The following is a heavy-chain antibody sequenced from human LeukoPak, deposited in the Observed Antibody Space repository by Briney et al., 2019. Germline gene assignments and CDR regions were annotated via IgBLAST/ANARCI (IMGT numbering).Heavy chain of an antibody. CDR2: IIPIFGTA. J-gene: IGHJ6*02. CDR3: ARGGTVFGASYGMDV. V-gene: IGHV1-69*13. CDR1: GGTFSSYA. Sequence: SVKVSCKASGGTFSSYAISWVRQAPGQGLEWMGGIIPIFGTANYAQKFQGRVTITAGESTSTAYMELSSLRSEDTAVYYCARGGTVFGASYGMDVWGQGTTVTVSS. D-gene: IGHD3-3*01.